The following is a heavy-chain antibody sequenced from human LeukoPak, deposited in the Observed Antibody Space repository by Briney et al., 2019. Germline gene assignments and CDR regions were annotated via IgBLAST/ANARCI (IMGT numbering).Heavy chain of an antibody. CDR3: ARGAAASKHDY. CDR2: ISHSGST. CDR1: GGSLSGYY. V-gene: IGHV4-34*01. J-gene: IGHJ4*02. Sequence: SETLSLTCTFYGGSLSGYYWSWVRQPPGKGLEWIGEISHSGSTSYKPSLKSRVIISVDTSKNQFSLKLSSVTAADTAVYYCARGAAASKHDYWGQGILVTVSS. D-gene: IGHD6-25*01.